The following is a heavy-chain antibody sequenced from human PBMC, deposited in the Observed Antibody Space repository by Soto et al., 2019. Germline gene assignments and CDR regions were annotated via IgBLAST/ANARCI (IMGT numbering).Heavy chain of an antibody. Sequence: QVQLVQSGPEVKKTGTSVKVSCKASGGTFSSRAISWVRQAPGQGLEWMGGIIPGFGRVNYAEKFQDRVRNTSDVSRGTVYMELRSMSYEDTALDYWANSRGGTFLGYHGMDIWGQGTTVSVSS. CDR3: ANSRGGTFLGYHGMDI. CDR2: IIPGFGRV. D-gene: IGHD3-16*01. CDR1: GGTFSSRA. J-gene: IGHJ6*02. V-gene: IGHV1-69*01.